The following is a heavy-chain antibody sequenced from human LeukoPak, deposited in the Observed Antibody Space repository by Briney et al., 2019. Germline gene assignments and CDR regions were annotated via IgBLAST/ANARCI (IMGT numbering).Heavy chain of an antibody. Sequence: SETLSLTCAVYGGSFSGYYWSWIRQPPGKGLEWIGEINHSGSTNYNPSLESRVTISVDTSKNQFSLKLSSVTAADTAVYYCARDPTVTEYRFDYWGQGTLVTVSS. D-gene: IGHD4-17*01. CDR1: GGSFSGYY. CDR3: ARDPTVTEYRFDY. J-gene: IGHJ4*02. V-gene: IGHV4-34*01. CDR2: INHSGST.